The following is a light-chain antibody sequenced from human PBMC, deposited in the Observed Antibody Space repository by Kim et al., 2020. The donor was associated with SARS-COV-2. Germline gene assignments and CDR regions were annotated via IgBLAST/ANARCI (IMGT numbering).Light chain of an antibody. Sequence: SYELTQPPSVSVSPGQTARITCSGDALPKQYAYWYHQKPGQAPFLVIYKDSERPSGIPERFSGSSSGTAVTLTISGVQAEDEADYYCQSADSSGTYVIFG. CDR3: QSADSSGTYVI. V-gene: IGLV3-25*03. CDR1: ALPKQY. CDR2: KDS. J-gene: IGLJ2*01.